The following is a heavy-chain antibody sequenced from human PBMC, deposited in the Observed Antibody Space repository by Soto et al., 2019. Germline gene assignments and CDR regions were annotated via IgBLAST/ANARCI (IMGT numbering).Heavy chain of an antibody. CDR1: GFTFSTYA. J-gene: IGHJ6*02. V-gene: IGHV3-30-3*01. D-gene: IGHD6-19*01. CDR3: ARPAVAFYYYGMDV. CDR2: ISYDGSET. Sequence: CVASGFTFSTYAMQWVRQTPGKGLDWVALISYDGSETDYADSVQGRFTISRDNSKNTLFLQMNSLRAEDTALYYCARPAVAFYYYGMDVWGQGTTVTVSS.